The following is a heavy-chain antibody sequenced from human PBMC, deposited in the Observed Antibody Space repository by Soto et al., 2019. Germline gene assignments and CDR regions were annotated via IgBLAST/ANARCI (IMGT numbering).Heavy chain of an antibody. CDR3: AREMGACSDSSCYPGPYDS. D-gene: IGHD3-16*01. J-gene: IGHJ5*02. CDR1: GFTFTSYS. CDR2: ITSKSTTI. V-gene: IGHV3-48*02. Sequence: GTLRLSCSASGFTFTSYSMNWVRQAAGQGLEWVSYITSKSTTIKYADSVKGRFTVSRDNAKNSLYLQLNSLRDADTAVYYCAREMGACSDSSCYPGPYDSWGQGTLVTVSS.